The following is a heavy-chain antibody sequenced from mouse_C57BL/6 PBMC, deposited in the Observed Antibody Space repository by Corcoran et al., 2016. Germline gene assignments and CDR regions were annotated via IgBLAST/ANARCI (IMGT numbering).Heavy chain of an antibody. D-gene: IGHD2-3*01. CDR2: INPNNGVT. J-gene: IGHJ1*03. Sequence: EVQLQQSGPELVKPGASVKISCKASGYTFTDYYMNWVKQSHGKSLEWIGDINPNNGVTSYNQKFKGKDTLTVDKSSRTDYMELRSLTSEDSAVYYGVRGVYDGCDWYFDVWGTGTTVTVSS. CDR1: GYTFTDYY. V-gene: IGHV1-26*01. CDR3: VRGVYDGCDWYFDV.